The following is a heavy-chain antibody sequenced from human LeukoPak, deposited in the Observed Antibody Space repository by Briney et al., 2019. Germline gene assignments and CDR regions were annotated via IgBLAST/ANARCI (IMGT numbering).Heavy chain of an antibody. D-gene: IGHD4-23*01. J-gene: IGHJ2*01. CDR2: IYHSGST. CDR1: GASISSGDYS. Sequence: SETLFLTCTVSGASISSGDYSWSWIRQPPGKGLEWIGYIYHSGSTLYNPSLKSRVTISVDTSKNQFSLKLSSVTAADTAVYYCARVGFFYGGNSYYWYFDLWGRGTLVTVSS. V-gene: IGHV4-30-2*01. CDR3: ARVGFFYGGNSYYWYFDL.